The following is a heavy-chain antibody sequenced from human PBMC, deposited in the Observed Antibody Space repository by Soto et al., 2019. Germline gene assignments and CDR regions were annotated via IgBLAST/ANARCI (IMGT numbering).Heavy chain of an antibody. Sequence: QVLLVQSGGEVREPGASVKFSCRASAYTFTSYGISWVRRAPGQGLEWMGWINPYNGNRNYAQKFQGRITMTKDASTSTAYMELRNVRSDDTALYYCARDPDFWSGSLDYWGQGTLLTVSS. J-gene: IGHJ4*02. CDR3: ARDPDFWSGSLDY. V-gene: IGHV1-18*01. D-gene: IGHD3-3*01. CDR1: AYTFTSYG. CDR2: INPYNGNR.